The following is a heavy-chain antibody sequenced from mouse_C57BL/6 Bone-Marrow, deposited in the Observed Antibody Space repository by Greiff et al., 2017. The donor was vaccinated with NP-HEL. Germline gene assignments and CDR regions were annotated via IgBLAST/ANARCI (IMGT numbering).Heavy chain of an antibody. J-gene: IGHJ4*01. D-gene: IGHD1-1*01. CDR1: GFTFSSYA. V-gene: IGHV5-9-1*02. CDR3: TREGTTPYYYAMDY. Sequence: EVQGVESGEGLVKPGGSLKLSCAASGFTFSSYAMSWVRQTPEKRLEWVAYLSSGGDYIYYADTVKGRFTISRDNARNTLYLQMSSLKSEDTAMYYCTREGTTPYYYAMDYWGQGTSVTVSS. CDR2: LSSGGDYI.